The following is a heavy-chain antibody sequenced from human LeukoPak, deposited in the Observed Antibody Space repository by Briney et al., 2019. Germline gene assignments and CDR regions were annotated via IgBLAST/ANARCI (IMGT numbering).Heavy chain of an antibody. Sequence: SETLSLTCTVSGGSVSSYYWSWIRQPPGKGLEWIGYIYNSENTKYNSSLESRVTISVDTSKNQFFLKLSSVTAADTAVYYCARFHSGPSGWYVLWYFDLWGRGTLVTVS. D-gene: IGHD6-19*01. CDR1: GGSVSSYY. V-gene: IGHV4-4*09. CDR2: IYNSENT. J-gene: IGHJ2*01. CDR3: ARFHSGPSGWYVLWYFDL.